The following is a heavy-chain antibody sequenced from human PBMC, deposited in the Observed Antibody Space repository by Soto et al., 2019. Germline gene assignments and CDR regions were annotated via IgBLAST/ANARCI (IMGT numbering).Heavy chain of an antibody. J-gene: IGHJ3*02. CDR1: GGSISGYY. CDR2: IYYSGST. CDR3: ARLYGLDAFDI. V-gene: IGHV4-59*08. D-gene: IGHD3-16*02. Sequence: SETLSLTCTVSGGSISGYYWSWIRQPPGKGLEWIGYIYYSGSTNYNPSLKSRVTISVDTSKNQFSLKLSSVTAADTAVYYCARLYGLDAFDIWRQGTMVTVS.